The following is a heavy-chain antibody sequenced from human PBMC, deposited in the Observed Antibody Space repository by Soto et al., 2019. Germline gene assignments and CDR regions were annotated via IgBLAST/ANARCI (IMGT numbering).Heavy chain of an antibody. Sequence: QVQLVESGGGVVQPGRSLRLSCAASGFTFSSYGMHWVRQAPGKGLEGVAVIWYDGSNKYYADSVRGRFTISRDNSKNTLYLQMNSLRAEDTAVYYCAREGMWVWFGEFNYMDVWGKGTTVTVSS. CDR2: IWYDGSNK. CDR3: AREGMWVWFGEFNYMDV. CDR1: GFTFSSYG. D-gene: IGHD3-10*01. J-gene: IGHJ6*03. V-gene: IGHV3-33*01.